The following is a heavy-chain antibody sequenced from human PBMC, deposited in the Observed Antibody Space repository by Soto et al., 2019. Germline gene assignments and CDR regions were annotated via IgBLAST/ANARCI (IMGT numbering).Heavy chain of an antibody. CDR3: VRLNRDYYYYGMDV. J-gene: IGHJ6*02. CDR2: IDHNGIT. V-gene: IGHV4-4*02. CDR1: GDSISNSKW. Sequence: SETLSLTCAVSGDSISNSKWWTWVRQTPGKGLEWIGKIDHNGITNYNPSLESRVTILKDNSKNQLSLKLSSVTGADSAVYYCVRLNRDYYYYGMDVWGQGATVTVSS.